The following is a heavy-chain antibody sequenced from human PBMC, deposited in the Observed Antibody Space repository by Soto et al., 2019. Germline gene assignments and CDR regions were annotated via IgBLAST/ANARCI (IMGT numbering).Heavy chain of an antibody. CDR3: VRLNRDYYYYGMDV. J-gene: IGHJ6*02. CDR2: IDHNGIT. V-gene: IGHV4-4*02. CDR1: GDSISNSKW. Sequence: SETLSLTCAVSGDSISNSKWWTWVRQTPGKGLEWIGKIDHNGITNYNPSLESRVTILKDNSKNQLSLKLSSVTGADSAVYYCVRLNRDYYYYGMDVWGQGATVTVSS.